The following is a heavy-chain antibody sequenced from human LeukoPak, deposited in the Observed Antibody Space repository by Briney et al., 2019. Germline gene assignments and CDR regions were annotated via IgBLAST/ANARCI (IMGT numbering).Heavy chain of an antibody. Sequence: GGSLRLSCAASKFIFSSYVMNWVRQAPGKGLEWVSSISGSGGSTYYAGSVKGRFTISRDNFKNTLYLQMNSLRAEDTAVYYCAKEWSSGWFDWGQGTLVTVSS. V-gene: IGHV3-23*01. CDR2: ISGSGGST. CDR1: KFIFSSYV. J-gene: IGHJ4*02. CDR3: AKEWSSGWFD. D-gene: IGHD6-19*01.